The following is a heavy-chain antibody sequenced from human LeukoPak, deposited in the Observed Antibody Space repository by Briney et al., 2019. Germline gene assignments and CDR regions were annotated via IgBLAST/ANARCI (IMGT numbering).Heavy chain of an antibody. CDR2: ISYDGSNK. CDR3: ARDASGSSDY. D-gene: IGHD1-26*01. CDR1: GFTFSSYA. Sequence: GGSLRLSCAASGFTFSSYAMHWVRQAPGKGLEWVAVISYDGSNKYYADSVKGRFTISRDNSKNTLYLQMNSLRAEDTAVYYCARDASGSSDYWGQGTLVTVSS. J-gene: IGHJ4*02. V-gene: IGHV3-30-3*01.